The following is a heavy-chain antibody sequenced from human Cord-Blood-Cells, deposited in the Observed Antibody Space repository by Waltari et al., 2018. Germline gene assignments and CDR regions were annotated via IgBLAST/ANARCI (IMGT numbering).Heavy chain of an antibody. CDR2: VSPIFGTA. CDR1: GGTFSSYA. D-gene: IGHD6-19*01. CDR3: ARKVPGQAVAGITWFDP. V-gene: IGHV1-69*12. Sequence: QVQLVQSGAEVKKPGSSVKVSCKASGGTFSSYAISWVRQAPGQGLEWMGGVSPIFGTANDAQKFKGRVTITADESTSTAYMELSSLRSEDTAVYYCARKVPGQAVAGITWFDPWGQGTLVTVSS. J-gene: IGHJ5*02.